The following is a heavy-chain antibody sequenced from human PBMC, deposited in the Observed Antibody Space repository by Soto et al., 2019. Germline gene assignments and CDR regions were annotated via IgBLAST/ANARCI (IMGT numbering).Heavy chain of an antibody. CDR2: IYYSGST. Sequence: QVQLQESGPGLVKPSQTLSLTCTVSGGSISSGGYYWSWIRQHPGKGLEWIGYIYYSGSTYYNPYLNCRVTISVDTSKTQFSLKLSSVTAADTAVYYCARGRSSTSPYPIGYWGQGTLVTVSS. V-gene: IGHV4-31*03. D-gene: IGHD2-2*01. CDR1: GGSISSGGYY. J-gene: IGHJ4*02. CDR3: ARGRSSTSPYPIGY.